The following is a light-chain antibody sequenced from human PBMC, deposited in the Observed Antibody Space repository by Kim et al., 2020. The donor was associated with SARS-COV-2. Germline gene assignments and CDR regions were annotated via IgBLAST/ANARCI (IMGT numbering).Light chain of an antibody. CDR2: KDS. CDR3: QSADSSERV. Sequence: SYELTQPPSVSVSPGQTARITCSGDALSKQYAYWYQQKPGQAPVLVVYKDSERPSGIPERFSGSSSGTTVTLTISGVQAEDEADYYCQSADSSERVFGGGTQLTVL. CDR1: ALSKQY. J-gene: IGLJ3*02. V-gene: IGLV3-25*03.